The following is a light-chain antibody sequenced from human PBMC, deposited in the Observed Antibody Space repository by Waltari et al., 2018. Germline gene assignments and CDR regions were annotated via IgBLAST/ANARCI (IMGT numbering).Light chain of an antibody. CDR3: QQYNSYSCG. Sequence: DIHLTQSPSTLSASVGDRVTITCRASQNIDTWLAWYQQKPGNAPKLLISTASYLHSGVPSRFSGRGSGTEFTLTIDSLQPDDFATYHCQQYNSYSCGFGPGTTVDLK. J-gene: IGKJ3*01. CDR2: TAS. V-gene: IGKV1-5*03. CDR1: QNIDTW.